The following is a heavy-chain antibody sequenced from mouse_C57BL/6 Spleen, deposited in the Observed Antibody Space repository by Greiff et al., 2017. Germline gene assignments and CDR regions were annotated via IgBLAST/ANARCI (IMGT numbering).Heavy chain of an antibody. CDR2: IFPGSGST. J-gene: IGHJ4*01. Sequence: VQLQQSGPELVKPGASVKISCKASGYTFTDYYINWVKQRPGQGLEWIGWIFPGSGSTYYNEKFKGKATLTVDKSSSTAYMLLSSLTSEDSAVYFCARRPSITTVVARGAMDYWGQGTSVTVSS. CDR1: GYTFTDYY. D-gene: IGHD1-1*01. CDR3: ARRPSITTVVARGAMDY. V-gene: IGHV1-75*01.